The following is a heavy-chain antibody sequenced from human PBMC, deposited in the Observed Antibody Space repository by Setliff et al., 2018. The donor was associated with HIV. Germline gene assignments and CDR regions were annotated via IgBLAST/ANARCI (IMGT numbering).Heavy chain of an antibody. CDR3: AKTYSSGWCPPCYYYYYGMDV. D-gene: IGHD6-19*01. CDR2: IYYSGST. V-gene: IGHV4-39*01. Sequence: SETLSLTCTVSGGSISSSSYYWGWIRQPPGKGLEWIGSIYYSGSTYYNPSLKSRVTISVDTSKNQSSLKLSSVTAADTAVYYCAKTYSSGWCPPCYYYYYGMDVWGQGTTVTVSS. CDR1: GGSISSSSYY. J-gene: IGHJ6*02.